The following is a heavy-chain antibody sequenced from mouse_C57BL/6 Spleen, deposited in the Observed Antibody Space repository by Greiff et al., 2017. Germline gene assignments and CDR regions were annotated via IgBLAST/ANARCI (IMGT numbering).Heavy chain of an antibody. CDR2: INPNNGGT. Sequence: VQLQQSGPELVKPGASVKIPCKASGYTFTDYNMDWVKQSHGKSLEWIGDINPNNGGTIYNQKFKGKATLTGDKSSSTAYMELRSLTSEDTAVDYCARSPWDPDWYFDVWGTGTTVTVSS. D-gene: IGHD4-1*01. V-gene: IGHV1-18*01. J-gene: IGHJ1*03. CDR3: ARSPWDPDWYFDV. CDR1: GYTFTDYN.